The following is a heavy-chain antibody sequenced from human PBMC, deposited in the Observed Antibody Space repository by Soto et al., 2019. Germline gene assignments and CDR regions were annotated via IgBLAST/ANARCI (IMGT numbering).Heavy chain of an antibody. CDR1: GGTFSSYT. CDR3: ARSCGGDCYDAFDI. Sequence: ASVKVSCKASGGTFSSYTISWVRQAPGQGLEWMGRIIPILGIANYAQKFQGRVTITADKSTSTAYMELSSLRSEDTAVYYCARSCGGDCYDAFDIWGQGTMVTVSS. CDR2: IIPILGIA. D-gene: IGHD2-21*02. J-gene: IGHJ3*02. V-gene: IGHV1-69*02.